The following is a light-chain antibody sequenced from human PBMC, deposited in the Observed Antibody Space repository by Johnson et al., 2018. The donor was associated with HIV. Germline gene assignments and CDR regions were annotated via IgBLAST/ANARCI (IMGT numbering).Light chain of an antibody. CDR3: GTWDSSLSAYV. CDR1: NSNIGNNY. CDR2: ENN. Sequence: QSVLTQPPSVSAAPGQKVTISCSGSNSNIGNNYVSWYQQVPGTAPKLLIYENNKRPSGIPDRFSGSKSGTSATLGITGLQTGDEADYYCGTWDSSLSAYVVGTGTKVTVL. J-gene: IGLJ1*01. V-gene: IGLV1-51*01.